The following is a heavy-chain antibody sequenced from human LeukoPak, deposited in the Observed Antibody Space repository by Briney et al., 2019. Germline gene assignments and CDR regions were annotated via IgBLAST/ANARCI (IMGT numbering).Heavy chain of an antibody. J-gene: IGHJ4*02. CDR3: VRWRRGQQQHLVYDY. V-gene: IGHV1-2*02. Sequence: GASVKVSCKASGYTFTGYYMHWVRQAPGQGLEWMGWINPNSGGTNYAQKFQGRVTMTRDTSISTAYMELSRLRYDDTAVYYCVRWRRGQQQHLVYDYWGQGTLVTVSS. CDR2: INPNSGGT. CDR1: GYTFTGYY. D-gene: IGHD6-13*01.